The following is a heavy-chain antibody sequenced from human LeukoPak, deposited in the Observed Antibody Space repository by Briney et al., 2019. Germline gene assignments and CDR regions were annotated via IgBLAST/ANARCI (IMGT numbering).Heavy chain of an antibody. V-gene: IGHV3-7*01. D-gene: IGHD3-10*01. Sequence: PGGSLRLSCAASGFTFSSYWMSWVRQAPGKGLEWVANIKQDGSEKYYVDSVKGRFTISRDNSKNTLYLQMTSLRTEDTAVYYCAKDSTYGSAGKYYYYYMDVWGKGTTVTISS. J-gene: IGHJ6*03. CDR2: IKQDGSEK. CDR1: GFTFSSYW. CDR3: AKDSTYGSAGKYYYYYMDV.